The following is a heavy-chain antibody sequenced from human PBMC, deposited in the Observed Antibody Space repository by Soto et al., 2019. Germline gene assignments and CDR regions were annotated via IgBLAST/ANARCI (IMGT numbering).Heavy chain of an antibody. D-gene: IGHD3-22*01. V-gene: IGHV4-31*11. CDR2: IYYSGST. CDR3: AREYYYDSSGFDY. CDR1: GVSISSGGYY. J-gene: IGHJ4*02. Sequence: SETLSLTCAVYGVSISSGGYYWIWIRQHPQKGLEWIGHIYYSGSTYYNPSLKSRVTVSVDTSKNQFSLKLSSVTAADTAVYYCAREYYYDSSGFDYWGQGTLVTVSS.